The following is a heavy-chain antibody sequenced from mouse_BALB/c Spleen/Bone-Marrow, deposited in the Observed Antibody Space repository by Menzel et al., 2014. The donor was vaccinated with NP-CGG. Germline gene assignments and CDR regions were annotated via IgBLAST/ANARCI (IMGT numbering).Heavy chain of an antibody. J-gene: IGHJ2*01. CDR2: INPDSSTI. D-gene: IGHD2-9*01. V-gene: IGHV4-1*02. CDR3: ARASYYGFYDF. Sequence: EVQRVESGGGLVQPGGSLRLSCAASGFDFSRYWMSWVRQAPGKGLEWIGEINPDSSTINYTPSLKDKFIISRDNAKNTLYLQMSKVRSEDTALYYCARASYYGFYDFWGQGTTLTVSS. CDR1: GFDFSRYW.